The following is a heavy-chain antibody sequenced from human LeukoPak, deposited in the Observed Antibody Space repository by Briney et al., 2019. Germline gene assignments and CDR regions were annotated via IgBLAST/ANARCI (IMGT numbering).Heavy chain of an antibody. D-gene: IGHD6-13*01. Sequence: GGSLRLSCAASGFTFSNYAMSWVRQAPGRGLEWVSGISGDGGSTYYADSVKGRFTISRGSSENALYLQMNSLRAEDTAVYYCAKTSKYSTTWYDYWGQGTLVTVSS. CDR3: AKTSKYSTTWYDY. V-gene: IGHV3-23*01. CDR2: ISGDGGST. CDR1: GFTFSNYA. J-gene: IGHJ4*02.